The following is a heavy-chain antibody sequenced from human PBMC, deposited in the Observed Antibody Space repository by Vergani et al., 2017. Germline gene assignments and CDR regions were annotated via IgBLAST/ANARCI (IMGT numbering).Heavy chain of an antibody. CDR2: ISYDGSNK. Sequence: QVQLVESGGGVVQPGRSLRLSCAASGFTFSSYGMHWVRQAPGKGLEWVAVISYDGSNKYYADSVKGRFTISRDNSKNTLYLQMNSLRAEDTAVYYCARGLSYDFWSGYPTNYYYYGMDVWGQGTTVTVSS. V-gene: IGHV3-30*03. CDR3: ARGLSYDFWSGYPTNYYYYGMDV. J-gene: IGHJ6*02. CDR1: GFTFSSYG. D-gene: IGHD3-3*01.